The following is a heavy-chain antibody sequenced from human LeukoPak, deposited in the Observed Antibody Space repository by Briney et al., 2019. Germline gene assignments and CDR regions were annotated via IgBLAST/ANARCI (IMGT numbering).Heavy chain of an antibody. CDR1: GGTFSTYV. CDR2: IIPIFTTV. D-gene: IGHD3-9*01. Sequence: SVKVSCKASGGTFSTYVISWLRQAPGQGLEWMGRIIPIFTTVDYSQKFQGRLTITTDESTSTAYMELSSLRSEDTAVYYCATAHYDISTGMGHAAFDIWGQGTMVTVSS. J-gene: IGHJ3*02. CDR3: ATAHYDISTGMGHAAFDI. V-gene: IGHV1-69*05.